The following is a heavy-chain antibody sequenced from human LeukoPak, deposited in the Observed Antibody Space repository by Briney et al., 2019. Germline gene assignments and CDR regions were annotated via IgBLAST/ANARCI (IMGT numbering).Heavy chain of an antibody. V-gene: IGHV4-39*01. Sequence: SETLPLTCTVSGGSISSSSYYWGWIRQPPGKGLEWIGSIYYSGSTYYNPSLKSRVTISVDTSKNQFSLKLSSVTAADTAVYYCARGDYDILTGQFDYWGQGTLVTVSS. J-gene: IGHJ4*02. CDR1: GGSISSSSYY. D-gene: IGHD3-9*01. CDR2: IYYSGST. CDR3: ARGDYDILTGQFDY.